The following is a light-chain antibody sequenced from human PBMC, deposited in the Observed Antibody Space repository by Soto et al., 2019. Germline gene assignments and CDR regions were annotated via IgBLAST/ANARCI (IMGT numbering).Light chain of an antibody. V-gene: IGKV3-20*01. Sequence: EILLTQSPGTLSLSPGERATLSCRTSQSVGSTYLAWYQQKPGQAPRLLIYEASRRATGIPDRFSGSGSGTDFTLTISRLEPEDFAVYYCQQFGTSPRDTFGQGTKLEI. J-gene: IGKJ2*01. CDR1: QSVGSTY. CDR3: QQFGTSPRDT. CDR2: EAS.